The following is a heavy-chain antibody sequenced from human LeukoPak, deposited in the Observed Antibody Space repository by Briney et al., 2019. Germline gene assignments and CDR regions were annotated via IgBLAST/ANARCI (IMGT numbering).Heavy chain of an antibody. CDR2: IYHSGTT. V-gene: IGHV4-30-4*01. CDR3: ARVGSKFPYWYFDL. D-gene: IGHD6-25*01. J-gene: IGHJ2*01. Sequence: SETLSLTCTVSGGSISSSSYYWSWIRQPPGKGLEWIGYIYHSGTTFYNPSLKSRVTISVDTSKNQFSLKLNSVTAADTAVYYCARVGSKFPYWYFDLWGRGTLVTVFS. CDR1: GGSISSSSYY.